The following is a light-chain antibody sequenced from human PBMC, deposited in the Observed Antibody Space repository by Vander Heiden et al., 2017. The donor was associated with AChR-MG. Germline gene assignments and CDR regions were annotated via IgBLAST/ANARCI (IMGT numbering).Light chain of an antibody. Sequence: QSALTQPPSASGSPGQSVTIPCTGTSIDVVRYNYIFSYLQHPGNAPHLIIYDVNKRPSGVPVRFSVSKSCNTASLTVSGLPAEDEADYYFTSFAGTTKWVFGGGTKLTVL. J-gene: IGLJ3*02. CDR3: TSFAGTTKWV. CDR1: SIDVVRYNY. CDR2: DVN. V-gene: IGLV2-8*01.